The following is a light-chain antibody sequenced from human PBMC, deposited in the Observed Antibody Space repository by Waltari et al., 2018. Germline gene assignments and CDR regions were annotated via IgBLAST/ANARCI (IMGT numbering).Light chain of an antibody. CDR3: QVWEISRDHYV. CDR2: SDS. Sequence: SYVLTQPPSVSVAPGESARITCGGNNIGTKSVPWYQQKPGQAPVLVLYSDSDRPSGIPERCCGANSGNTATLTISRVEAGEEADYYCQVWEISRDHYVFGSGTEVTVL. J-gene: IGLJ1*01. V-gene: IGLV3-21*01. CDR1: NIGTKS.